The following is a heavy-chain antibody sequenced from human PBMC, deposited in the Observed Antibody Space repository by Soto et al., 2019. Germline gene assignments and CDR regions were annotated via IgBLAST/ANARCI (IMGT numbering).Heavy chain of an antibody. V-gene: IGHV1-2*02. J-gene: IGHJ6*04. D-gene: IGHD6-13*01. Sequence: ASVKVSCKASGYTFTGYYMHWVRQAPGQGREWMGWINPNSGGTNYAQKFQGRVTMTRDTSISTAYMELSRLRSDDTAVYYCARWGSSSWYVDYYYGMDVWGKGXTVTVS. CDR2: INPNSGGT. CDR1: GYTFTGYY. CDR3: ARWGSSSWYVDYYYGMDV.